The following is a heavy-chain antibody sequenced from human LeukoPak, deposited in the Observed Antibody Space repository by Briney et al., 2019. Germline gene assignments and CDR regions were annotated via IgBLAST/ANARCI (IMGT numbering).Heavy chain of an antibody. CDR1: GFTFSDYG. D-gene: IGHD6-13*01. Sequence: PGGSLRLSCAAAGFTFSDYGMNWVRQAPGKGLEWVSGISGSGISTYYADSVKGRFTISRDNSKNTLYLQMNSLRAEDTAVYYCAKNWGYSSSWYRGDYWGQGTLVTVSS. V-gene: IGHV3-23*01. J-gene: IGHJ4*02. CDR2: ISGSGIST. CDR3: AKNWGYSSSWYRGDY.